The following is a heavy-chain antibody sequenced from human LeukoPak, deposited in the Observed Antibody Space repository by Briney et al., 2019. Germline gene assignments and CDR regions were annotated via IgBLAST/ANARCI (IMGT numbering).Heavy chain of an antibody. CDR3: VRGVWDSSSWSRRRYYFDY. V-gene: IGHV4-34*01. Sequence: SETLSLTCAVYSGSFSGYYWSWIRQPPGKGLEWIGEINHSGSTNYNPSLKSRVTISVDTSKNQFSLKLSSVTAADTAVYYCVRGVWDSSSWSRRRYYFDYWGQGTLVTVSS. CDR1: SGSFSGYY. D-gene: IGHD6-13*01. CDR2: INHSGST. J-gene: IGHJ4*02.